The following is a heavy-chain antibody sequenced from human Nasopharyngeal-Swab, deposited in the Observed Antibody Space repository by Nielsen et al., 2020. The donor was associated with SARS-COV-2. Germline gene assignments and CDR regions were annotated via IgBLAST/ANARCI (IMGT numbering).Heavy chain of an antibody. CDR1: GFAFDDYP. V-gene: IGHV3-23*01. D-gene: IGHD2/OR15-2a*01. J-gene: IGHJ4*02. Sequence: GESLKISCAASGFAFDDYPMHWVRQAPGKGLEWVAAIVGSGDNSGSGGNTYYADSVKGRFTISRDNSKNTLSLQMNSLRAEDTAVYYCAKDLRGPYFFWGQGTLVTVSS. CDR3: AKDLRGPYFF. CDR2: IVGSGDNSGSGGNT.